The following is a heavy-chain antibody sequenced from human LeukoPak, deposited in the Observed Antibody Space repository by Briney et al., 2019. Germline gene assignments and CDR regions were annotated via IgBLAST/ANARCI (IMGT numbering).Heavy chain of an antibody. CDR2: INHSGST. V-gene: IGHV4-34*01. J-gene: IGHJ4*02. D-gene: IGHD4-17*01. Sequence: PSETLSLTCAVYGGSFSGYYWSWIRQPPGKGLEWIGEINHSGSTNYNPSLKSRVTISVDTSENQFSLKLSSVTAADTAVYYCARDGATVTTSGYFDYWGQGTLVTVSS. CDR1: GGSFSGYY. CDR3: ARDGATVTTSGYFDY.